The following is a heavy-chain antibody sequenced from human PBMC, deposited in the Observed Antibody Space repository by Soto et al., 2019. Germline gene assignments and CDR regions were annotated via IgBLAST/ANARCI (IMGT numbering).Heavy chain of an antibody. CDR2: IFPLLAMV. D-gene: IGHD1-26*01. J-gene: IGHJ4*02. CDR3: AKENGAGFTS. CDR1: GGDLRNSG. V-gene: IGHV1-69*04. Sequence: QVHLVQSGAEMKKPGSSVKVSCKVSGGDLRNSGISWVRQAPGQGLEWMGGIFPLLAMVDYSQKFQGRVTITADEAPNTAYMALCRLRSADMAIYYCAKENGAGFTSRGQGNLVIVPS.